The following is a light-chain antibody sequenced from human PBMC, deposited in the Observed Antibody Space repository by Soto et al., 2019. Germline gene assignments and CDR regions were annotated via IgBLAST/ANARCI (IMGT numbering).Light chain of an antibody. J-gene: IGLJ3*02. V-gene: IGLV1-40*01. Sequence: QSVLTQPPSVSGVPGQRVTLSCIGRSSNIGAGYGVDWYQQLPGTAPKLLIYHNNIRASGVPDRFSGFQSGTSASLAITGLQAEDEADYYCHSYHSSVSGSVFGGGTKLTVL. CDR2: HNN. CDR1: SSNIGAGYG. CDR3: HSYHSSVSGSV.